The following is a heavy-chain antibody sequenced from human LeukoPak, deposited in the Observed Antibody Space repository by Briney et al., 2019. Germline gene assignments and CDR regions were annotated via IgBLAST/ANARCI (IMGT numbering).Heavy chain of an antibody. V-gene: IGHV1-46*01. CDR1: GYTFANYY. CDR3: ARDLMGIAYRGAFYY. CDR2: INPSGGST. J-gene: IGHJ4*02. D-gene: IGHD6-13*01. Sequence: GASVKVSCKASGYTFANYYIHLVRQAPGQGLEWMGLINPSGGSTNYAQKFQGRVTMTRDTSTSTVYMELSSLRSEDTAVYYCARDLMGIAYRGAFYYWGQGTLVTVSS.